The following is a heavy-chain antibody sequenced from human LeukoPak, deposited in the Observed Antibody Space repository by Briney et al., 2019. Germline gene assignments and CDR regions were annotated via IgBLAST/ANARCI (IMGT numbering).Heavy chain of an antibody. D-gene: IGHD6-19*01. CDR3: VRYSDSSGIPDY. Sequence: ASVKVSCKASGDTGDTFIRYGFTWVRQAPGQGLEWMGWISAYNGHTKYAQKFQGRITMTTDTSTSTAYMDLRSLRSDVTAVYYCVRYSDSSGIPDYWGQGTLVIVSS. V-gene: IGHV1-18*01. CDR1: GDTGDTFIRYG. CDR2: ISAYNGHT. J-gene: IGHJ4*02.